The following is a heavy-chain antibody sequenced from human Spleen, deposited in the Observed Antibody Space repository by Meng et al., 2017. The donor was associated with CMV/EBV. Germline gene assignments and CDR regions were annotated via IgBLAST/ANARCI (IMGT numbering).Heavy chain of an antibody. J-gene: IGHJ3*02. CDR2: IHHSGST. CDR1: GGSISNW. V-gene: IGHV4-4*02. Sequence: SETLSLTCAVSGGSISNWWSWVRQPPGKGLEWIGEIHHSGSTNYNPSLKSRVTMSLDKSKNHLSLELNSVTAADTALYYCAREGFPDAFDIWGQGTTVTVSS. CDR3: AREGFPDAFDI.